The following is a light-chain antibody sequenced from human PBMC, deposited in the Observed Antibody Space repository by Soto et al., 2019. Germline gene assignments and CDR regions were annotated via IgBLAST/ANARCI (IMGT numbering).Light chain of an antibody. CDR2: SNN. CDR1: SANIGNNY. V-gene: IGLV1-47*02. J-gene: IGLJ1*01. Sequence: QSVLTQPPSASGTPGQRVTISCSGRSANIGNNYVCWYQQLPGTAPKLLIYSNNQRPSGVPDRFSGSKSGTSASLAISGLQSEDEADYYCSSYTSMTTLVFGTGTKVTVL. CDR3: SSYTSMTTLV.